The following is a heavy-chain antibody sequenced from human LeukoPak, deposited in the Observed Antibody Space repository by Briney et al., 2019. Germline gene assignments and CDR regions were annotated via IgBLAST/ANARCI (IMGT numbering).Heavy chain of an antibody. CDR3: AKHSAVAGRQFDY. CDR2: IYRDSSVK. Sequence: GGSLRLSCVASGFNFDEYAMNWVRQAPGKGLEWISCIYRDSSVKHYADSVRGRFTVSRDNSKNTLYLQMNSLRVEDTAVYYCAKHSAVAGRQFDYWGQGTLVTVSS. V-gene: IGHV3-23*03. CDR1: GFNFDEYA. D-gene: IGHD6-19*01. J-gene: IGHJ4*02.